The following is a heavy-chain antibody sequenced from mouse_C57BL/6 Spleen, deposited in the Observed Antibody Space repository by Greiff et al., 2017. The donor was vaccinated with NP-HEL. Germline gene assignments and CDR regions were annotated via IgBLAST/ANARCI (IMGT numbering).Heavy chain of an antibody. D-gene: IGHD2-2*01. CDR1: GFTFSSYA. CDR2: ISDGGSYT. CDR3: ARMVTTTGFAY. V-gene: IGHV5-4*01. J-gene: IGHJ3*01. Sequence: EVQLVESGGGLVKPGGSLKLSCAASGFTFSSYAMSWVRQTPEKRLEWVATISDGGSYTYYPDNVKGRFTISRDNAKNNLYLQMSHLKSEDTAMYYCARMVTTTGFAYWGQGTLVTVSA.